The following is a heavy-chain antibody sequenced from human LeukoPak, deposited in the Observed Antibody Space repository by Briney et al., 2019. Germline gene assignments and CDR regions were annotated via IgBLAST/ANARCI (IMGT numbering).Heavy chain of an antibody. CDR3: TRKGVSGSSLRQFFDY. D-gene: IGHD2-15*01. Sequence: GWSLRLSCAASGFSFDDYGMSWVRQVPGKGLEWVTGINWNGDRTSYVDSVKGRFTISRDNAKNSLHLQMNSLRVEDTAFYYCTRKGVSGSSLRQFFDYWGQGTLVAVTS. V-gene: IGHV3-20*04. J-gene: IGHJ4*02. CDR2: INWNGDRT. CDR1: GFSFDDYG.